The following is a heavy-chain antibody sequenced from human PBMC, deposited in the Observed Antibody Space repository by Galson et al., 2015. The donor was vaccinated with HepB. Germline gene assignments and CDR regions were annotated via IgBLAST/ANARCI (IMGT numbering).Heavy chain of an antibody. Sequence: QSGAEVKKPGESLRISCKDSGNSFTSYWIGWVRQKPGKGLEWMGVIYAGDSDIKYSPAFQGQVTISVDKSISSAYLQWSSLKASDTAMYYCARQAEGIDALDLWGQGTMVTVSS. CDR1: GNSFTSYW. CDR2: IYAGDSDI. CDR3: ARQAEGIDALDL. V-gene: IGHV5-51*01. J-gene: IGHJ3*01.